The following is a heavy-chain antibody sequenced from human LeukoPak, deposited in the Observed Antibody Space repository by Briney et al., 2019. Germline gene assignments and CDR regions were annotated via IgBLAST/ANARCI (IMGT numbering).Heavy chain of an antibody. Sequence: PGESLRLSCAASGFSLSTYGIHWVRQTPGGGPEWLTYIRFDGTSKYYATYVKGRFSISRDNSANTAYLHMSSLRPEDTALYYCARTPYSGSSLQYYHLDAWGKGTTVTVSS. D-gene: IGHD1-26*01. CDR2: IRFDGTSK. J-gene: IGHJ6*04. V-gene: IGHV3-30*02. CDR3: ARTPYSGSSLQYYHLDA. CDR1: GFSLSTYG.